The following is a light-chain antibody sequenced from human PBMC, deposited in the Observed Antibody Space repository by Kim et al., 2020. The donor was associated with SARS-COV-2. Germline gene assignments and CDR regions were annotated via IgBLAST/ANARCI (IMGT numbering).Light chain of an antibody. CDR1: SSNIAGNP. V-gene: IGLV1-44*01. Sequence: ELTQPPSASGTPGQRVTISCSGSSSNIAGNPVNWYQQLPGTAPKLLIQSNNQRPSGVPDRFSGSKSGASASLAISGLQSEDEADYYCVTWDDSLNGVVIGGGTKLTVL. J-gene: IGLJ2*01. CDR3: VTWDDSLNGVV. CDR2: SNN.